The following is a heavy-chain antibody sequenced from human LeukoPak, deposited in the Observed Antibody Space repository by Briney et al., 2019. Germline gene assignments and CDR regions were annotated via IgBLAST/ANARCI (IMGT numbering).Heavy chain of an antibody. CDR2: IYYSGST. V-gene: IGHV4-59*01. CDR1: GVSISSYY. J-gene: IGHJ6*02. Sequence: SETLSLTCTVSGVSISSYYWSWIRQPPGKGLEWIGYIYYSGSTNYNPSLKSRVTISVDTSKNQFSLKLSSVTAADTAVYYCARDSGYSYGYYYGMDVWGQGTTVTVSS. CDR3: ARDSGYSYGYYYGMDV. D-gene: IGHD5-18*01.